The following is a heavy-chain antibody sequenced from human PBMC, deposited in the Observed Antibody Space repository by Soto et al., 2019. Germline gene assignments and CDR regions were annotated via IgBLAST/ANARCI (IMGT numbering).Heavy chain of an antibody. V-gene: IGHV4-30-4*08. Sequence: SLTLSLRCTVSESANSSGDYYWSWSRQPPGKGLEWIGYIYYSGSTYYNPSLKSRVTISVDTSKNQFSLKLSSVTAADTAVYYCARAAIDSSSSCSWFDPWGQGTLVTVSS. CDR1: ESANSSGDYY. D-gene: IGHD6-6*01. J-gene: IGHJ5*02. CDR2: IYYSGST. CDR3: ARAAIDSSSSCSWFDP.